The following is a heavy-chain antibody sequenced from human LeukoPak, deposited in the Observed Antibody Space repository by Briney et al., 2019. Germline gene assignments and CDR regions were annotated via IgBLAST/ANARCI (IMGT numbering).Heavy chain of an antibody. CDR2: VYYSGST. D-gene: IGHD2-15*01. J-gene: IGHJ4*02. CDR3: ARIHRYCSGGACYVLDN. Sequence: ASETLSLTCVVSGGSVSGYYWGWIRQPPGRGLEWIGYVYYSGSTNYNPSFKSRITISVDTSRNQFSLQLSSVTAADTAVYYCARIHRYCSGGACYVLDNWGQGTLVAVSS. V-gene: IGHV4-59*02. CDR1: GGSVSGYY.